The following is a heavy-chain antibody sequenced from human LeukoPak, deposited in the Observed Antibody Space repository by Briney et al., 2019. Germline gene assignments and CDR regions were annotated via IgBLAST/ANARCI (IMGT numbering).Heavy chain of an antibody. J-gene: IGHJ4*02. Sequence: SETLSLTCAVYGGSFSSYYWSWIRQPPGKGLEWIGEINHSGSTNYNPSLNSRVTISVDTTKNQFSLKLSSVTAADAAVYYCASYGVVSGSYPPFDYWGQGTLVTVSS. CDR1: GGSFSSYY. D-gene: IGHD1-26*01. CDR2: INHSGST. CDR3: ASYGVVSGSYPPFDY. V-gene: IGHV4-34*01.